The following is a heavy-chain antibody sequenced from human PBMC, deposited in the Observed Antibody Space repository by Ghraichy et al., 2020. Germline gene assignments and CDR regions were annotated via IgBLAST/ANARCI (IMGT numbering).Heavy chain of an antibody. CDR1: GDSVSSNTAA. V-gene: IGHV6-1*01. J-gene: IGHJ4*02. CDR3: ARDLEYYDSSGYYYEKKDY. D-gene: IGHD3-22*01. CDR2: TYYRSKWYN. Sequence: SQTLSLTCAISGDSVSSNTAAWNWIRQSPSRGLEWLGRTYYRSKWYNDYAVSVKSRITINPDTSKNQFSLQLNSVTPEDTAVYYCARDLEYYDSSGYYYEKKDYWGQGTLVTVSA.